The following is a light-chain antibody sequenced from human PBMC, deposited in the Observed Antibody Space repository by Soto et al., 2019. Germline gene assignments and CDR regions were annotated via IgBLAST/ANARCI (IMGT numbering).Light chain of an antibody. CDR1: QSVSSY. V-gene: IGKV3-11*01. Sequence: EILLTQSPATLSLSPGERGTLSCRASQSVSSYLAWYQQKPGQAPRLLIYDASNRATGIPARLSGSGSGTDFTLPIRSLEPEDFAVYYCQQRSNWITFGQGTRLEIK. J-gene: IGKJ5*01. CDR2: DAS. CDR3: QQRSNWIT.